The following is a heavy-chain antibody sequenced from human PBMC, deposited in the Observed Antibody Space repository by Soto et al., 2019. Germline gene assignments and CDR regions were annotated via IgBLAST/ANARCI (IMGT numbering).Heavy chain of an antibody. CDR1: GYSFTNYG. J-gene: IGHJ4*02. V-gene: IGHV1-18*01. CDR3: ARECRPQNEGATLNFEY. CDR2: ISAYNGNP. Sequence: QVQLVQSGAEVRKPGPSVKVSCKASGYSFTNYGISWVRQAPGPGLEWMGWISAYNGNPKYAQKVQGRDTMATDTSTTTAYMELRSLRSDDTAVYYCARECRPQNEGATLNFEYWGQGTLVTVSS. D-gene: IGHD6-6*01.